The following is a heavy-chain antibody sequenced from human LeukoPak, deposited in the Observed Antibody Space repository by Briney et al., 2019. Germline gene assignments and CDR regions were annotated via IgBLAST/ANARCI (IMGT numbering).Heavy chain of an antibody. D-gene: IGHD2-21*02. Sequence: SETLSLTCTVSGXSVISGTYYWTWIRQPPGKGLEWIGYIYYNGSTNYSPSLKSRVTISLDTSKNQFSLKLSSVTAADTAVYYCAGDNCGGDCFPDYWGQGTLVTVSS. J-gene: IGHJ4*02. V-gene: IGHV4-61*01. CDR3: AGDNCGGDCFPDY. CDR2: IYYNGST. CDR1: GXSVISGTYY.